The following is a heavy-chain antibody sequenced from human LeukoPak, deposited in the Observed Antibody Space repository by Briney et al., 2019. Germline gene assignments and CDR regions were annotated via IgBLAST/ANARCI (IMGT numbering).Heavy chain of an antibody. CDR1: GYTLTELS. D-gene: IGHD1-26*01. J-gene: IGHJ4*02. V-gene: IGHV1-2*02. CDR3: ARLPVIVGAWSPIDY. Sequence: ASVKVSCKVSGYTLTELSMHWVRQAPGQGLEWMGWINPESGGTNYAQKFQGRVTMTRDTSISTAYMELTSLRSDDTAVYYCARLPVIVGAWSPIDYWGQGTRVTVSS. CDR2: INPESGGT.